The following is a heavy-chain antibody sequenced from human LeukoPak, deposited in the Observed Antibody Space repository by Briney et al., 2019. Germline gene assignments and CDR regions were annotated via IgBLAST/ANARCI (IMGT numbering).Heavy chain of an antibody. D-gene: IGHD6-6*01. Sequence: ASVKVSCKASGGTFSSYAISWVRQAPGQGLEWMGGIIPIFGTANYAQKFQGRVTITADESTSTAYMELSSLRSEDTAVYYCASDSSSWGPFDYWGQGTLVTVSS. V-gene: IGHV1-69*01. J-gene: IGHJ4*02. CDR2: IIPIFGTA. CDR1: GGTFSSYA. CDR3: ASDSSSWGPFDY.